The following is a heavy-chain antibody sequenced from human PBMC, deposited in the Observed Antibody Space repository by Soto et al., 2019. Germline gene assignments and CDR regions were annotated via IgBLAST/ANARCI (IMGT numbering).Heavy chain of an antibody. V-gene: IGHV1-2*04. D-gene: IGHD5-18*01. CDR2: INPNSGGT. CDR1: GYTFTGYY. Sequence: GASVKVSCKASGYTFTGYYMHWVRQAPGQGLEWMGWINPNSGGTNYAQKFQGWVTMTRDTSISTAYMELSRLGSDDTAVYYCATSRGYTYGNQGFDYWGQGTLVTVSS. CDR3: ATSRGYTYGNQGFDY. J-gene: IGHJ4*02.